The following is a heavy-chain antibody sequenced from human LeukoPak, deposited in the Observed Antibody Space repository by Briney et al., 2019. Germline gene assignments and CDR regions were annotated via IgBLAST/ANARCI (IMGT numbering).Heavy chain of an antibody. D-gene: IGHD6-6*01. CDR1: GFTFSSYE. CDR3: ARDLAARHFDY. V-gene: IGHV3-33*08. J-gene: IGHJ4*02. Sequence: PGGSLRLSCAASGFTFSSYEMNWVRQAPGKGLEWVAVIWYDGSKKYYGDSVKGRFTISRDNSKNTLYLQMNSLRGEDTAIYYCARDLAARHFDYWGQGTLVTVSS. CDR2: IWYDGSKK.